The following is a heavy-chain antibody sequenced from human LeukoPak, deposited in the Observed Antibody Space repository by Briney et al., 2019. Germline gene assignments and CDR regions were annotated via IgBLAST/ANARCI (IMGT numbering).Heavy chain of an antibody. D-gene: IGHD3-22*01. CDR2: INPTGGST. V-gene: IGHV1-46*01. CDR1: GYTFTSYY. J-gene: IGHJ3*02. Sequence: ASVKVSCKASGYTFTSYYMHWVRQAPGQGLEWMGLINPTGGSTGYAQKFQGRVTMTRDMSTSTDYMELSSLRSEDTAVYYCASSDSSGYGAFDIWGQGTMVTVSS. CDR3: ASSDSSGYGAFDI.